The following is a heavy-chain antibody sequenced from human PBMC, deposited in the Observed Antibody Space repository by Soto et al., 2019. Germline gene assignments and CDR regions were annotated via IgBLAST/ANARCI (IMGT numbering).Heavy chain of an antibody. V-gene: IGHV3-15*01. D-gene: IGHD6-6*01. CDR2: IKSKTDGGTT. CDR1: GFTFSNAW. CDR3: TTALLYSSSDAFDI. Sequence: GGSLRLSCAASGFTFSNAWMSWVRQAPGKGLEWVGRIKSKTDGGTTDYAAPVKGRFTISRDDSKNTLYLQMNSLKTEDTAVYYCTTALLYSSSDAFDIWGQGTMVTVSS. J-gene: IGHJ3*02.